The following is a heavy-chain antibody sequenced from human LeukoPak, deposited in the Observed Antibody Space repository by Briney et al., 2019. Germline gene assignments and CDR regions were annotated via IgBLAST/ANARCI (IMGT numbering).Heavy chain of an antibody. V-gene: IGHV4-39*01. CDR3: ARQSRDGDYIAKLFDY. D-gene: IGHD4-17*01. J-gene: IGHJ4*02. CDR1: GGSISSSSYY. Sequence: SETLSLTCTVSGGSISSSSYYWGWIRQPPGKGLEWIGSIYYSGSTYYNPSLKSRVTISVDMSKNQFSLQLSSVTAADTAVYYCARQSRDGDYIAKLFDYWGQGTLVTVSS. CDR2: IYYSGST.